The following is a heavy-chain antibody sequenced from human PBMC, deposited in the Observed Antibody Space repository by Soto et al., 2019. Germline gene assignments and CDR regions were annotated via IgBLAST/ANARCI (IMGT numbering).Heavy chain of an antibody. V-gene: IGHV3-30-3*01. CDR3: ARDLLYSSSWANWFDP. Sequence: GGSLRLSCAASGFTFSSYAMHWVRQAPGKGLEWVAVISYDGSNKYYADSVKGRFTISRDNSKNTLYLQTNSLRAEDTAVYYCARDLLYSSSWANWFDPWGQGTL. CDR2: ISYDGSNK. CDR1: GFTFSSYA. D-gene: IGHD6-13*01. J-gene: IGHJ5*02.